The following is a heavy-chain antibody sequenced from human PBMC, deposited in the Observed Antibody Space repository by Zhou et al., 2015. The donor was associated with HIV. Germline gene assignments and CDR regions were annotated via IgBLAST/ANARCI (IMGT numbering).Heavy chain of an antibody. CDR1: GFSFSSYA. CDR2: VNSFSNLI. Sequence: VQLVESGGGVFQPGRSLRLSCAASGFSFSSYAINWVRQAPGKGLEWISHVNSFSNLIDYADSVKGRFTISRDNAKNSLYLQLNSLRGEDTAVYYCVRDDNWAFDSWGQGTLVTVSS. D-gene: IGHD3-16*01. CDR3: VRDDNWAFDS. J-gene: IGHJ4*02. V-gene: IGHV3-48*01.